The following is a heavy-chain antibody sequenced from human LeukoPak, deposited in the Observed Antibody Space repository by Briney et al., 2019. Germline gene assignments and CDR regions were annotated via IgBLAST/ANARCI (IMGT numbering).Heavy chain of an antibody. D-gene: IGHD2-15*01. CDR2: ISYDGSNK. CDR3: AREWWDLREGMDV. V-gene: IGHV3-30*04. Sequence: GGSLRLSCAASGFTFSSYAMHWVRQAPGKGLEWVAVISYDGSNKYYADSVKGRFIISRDNSKNTLYLQMNSLRAEDTAVYYCAREWWDLREGMDVWGQGTTVTVSS. CDR1: GFTFSSYA. J-gene: IGHJ6*02.